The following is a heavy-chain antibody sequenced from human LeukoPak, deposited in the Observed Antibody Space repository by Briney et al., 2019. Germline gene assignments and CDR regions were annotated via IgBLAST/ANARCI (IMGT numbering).Heavy chain of an antibody. D-gene: IGHD6-19*01. CDR1: GYTFTGYY. CDR3: ARDKSSGWYQGWFDP. CDR2: INPNSGGT. J-gene: IGHJ5*02. V-gene: IGHV1-2*02. Sequence: ASVRVSCKASGYTFTGYYMHWVRQAPGQGLEWMGWINPNSGGTNYAQKFQGRVTMTRDTSISTAYMELSRLRSDDTAVYYCARDKSSGWYQGWFDPWGQGTLVTVSS.